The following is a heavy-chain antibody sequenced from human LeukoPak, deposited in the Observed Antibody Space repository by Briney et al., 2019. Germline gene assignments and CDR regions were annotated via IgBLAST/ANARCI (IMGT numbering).Heavy chain of an antibody. CDR2: ISGSGGST. D-gene: IGHD3-22*01. J-gene: IGHJ4*02. CDR3: AKEASDYYDSTPIDY. Sequence: SGGSLRLPCAASGFTFSSYAMSWVRQAPGKGLEWVSAISGSGGSTYYADSVKGRFTISRDNSKNTLYLQMNSLRAEDTAVYYCAKEASDYYDSTPIDYWGQGTLVTVSS. CDR1: GFTFSSYA. V-gene: IGHV3-23*01.